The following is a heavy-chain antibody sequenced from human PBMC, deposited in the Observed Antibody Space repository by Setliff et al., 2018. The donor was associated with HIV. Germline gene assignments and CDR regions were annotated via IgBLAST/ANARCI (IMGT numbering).Heavy chain of an antibody. Sequence: SETLSLTCTVSDSGTYYWSWIRQPAGKVLEWIGRVSSRGDTNYNPSLKSRVTMSVDTSKNQFSLKLTSVTASDTAVYYCERAAAGNTGPFDLWGQGSQVTVSS. CDR3: ERAAAGNTGPFDL. J-gene: IGHJ4*02. CDR1: DSGTYY. V-gene: IGHV4-4*07. D-gene: IGHD4-17*01. CDR2: VSSRGDT.